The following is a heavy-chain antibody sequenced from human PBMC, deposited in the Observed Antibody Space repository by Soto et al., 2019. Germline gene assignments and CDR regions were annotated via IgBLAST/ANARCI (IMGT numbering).Heavy chain of an antibody. J-gene: IGHJ3*02. CDR3: AIGVKYSSSWYGDAFAI. CDR1: GYTFTGYY. Sequence: ASVKVSCKASGYTFTGYYMHWVRQAPGQGLEWMGWINPNSGGTNYAQKFQGWVTMTRDTSISTAYMELSRLRSDDTAVYYCAIGVKYSSSWYGDAFAIWVQGTMVTVSS. V-gene: IGHV1-2*04. CDR2: INPNSGGT. D-gene: IGHD6-13*01.